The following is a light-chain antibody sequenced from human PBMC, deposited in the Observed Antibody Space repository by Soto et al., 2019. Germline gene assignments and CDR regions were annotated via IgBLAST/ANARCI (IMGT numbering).Light chain of an antibody. CDR2: GAS. J-gene: IGKJ5*01. Sequence: EIVLTQAPGTLSVSGGGRATLSCSASQSLSSAKLAWYQQKPGQAPRLLIYGASTRATGIPARFSGSGSGTEFTLTLRTLQSEDFAVYYCQQYNTWPPITFGQGTRLEIK. CDR1: QSLSSAK. V-gene: IGKV3-15*01. CDR3: QQYNTWPPIT.